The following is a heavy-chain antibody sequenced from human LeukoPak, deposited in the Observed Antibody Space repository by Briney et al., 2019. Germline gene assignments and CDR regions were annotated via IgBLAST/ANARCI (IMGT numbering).Heavy chain of an antibody. J-gene: IGHJ4*02. CDR2: IYYSGST. Sequence: SETLSLTCSVSGGSISGYYWSWIRQPPGKGLEWIGCIYYSGSTNYNPSLKSRVTMSVDTSKNQFSLKLSSVTAADTAVYYCARVWGFGGSGSYYFDYWGQGTLVTVSS. CDR1: GGSISGYY. V-gene: IGHV4-59*01. D-gene: IGHD3-10*01. CDR3: ARVWGFGGSGSYYFDY.